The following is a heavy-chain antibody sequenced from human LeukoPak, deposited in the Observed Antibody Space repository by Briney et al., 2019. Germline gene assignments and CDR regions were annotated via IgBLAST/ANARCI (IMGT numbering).Heavy chain of an antibody. V-gene: IGHV4-39*07. J-gene: IGHJ4*02. CDR3: ARDRTTDHLDLGVFDY. D-gene: IGHD1-1*01. CDR1: GGSISSSSYY. Sequence: SETLSLTCTVSGGSISSSSYYWGWIRQPPGKGLEWIGSIYHSGSTYYNPSLKSRVTISVDTSKNQFSLKLSSVTAADTAVYYCARDRTTDHLDLGVFDYWGQGTLVTVSS. CDR2: IYHSGST.